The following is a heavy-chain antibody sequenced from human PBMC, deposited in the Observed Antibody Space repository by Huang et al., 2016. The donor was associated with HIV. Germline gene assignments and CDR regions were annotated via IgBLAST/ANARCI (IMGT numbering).Heavy chain of an antibody. V-gene: IGHV4-39*01. CDR1: GGSIRSSDYH. CDR2: IYFKGRT. J-gene: IGHJ6*03. Sequence: QLLLQESGPGLVKPSEALALTCAVSGGSIRSSDYHWGWIRQPPGTGLEGIGGIYFKGRTHYSPSLKSRVTIAVDTSKNRCCLNLTSSTAADTAVYYCARHREGPVAYYSGWGSHLNYMDVWGRGRTVVVSS. D-gene: IGHD3-10*01. CDR3: ARHREGPVAYYSGWGSHLNYMDV.